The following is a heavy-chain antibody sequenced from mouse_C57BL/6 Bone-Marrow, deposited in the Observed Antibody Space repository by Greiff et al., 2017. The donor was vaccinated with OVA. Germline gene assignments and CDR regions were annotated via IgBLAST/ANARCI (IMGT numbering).Heavy chain of an antibody. CDR3: AREGIYPYYFDY. CDR2: IYPGSGST. Sequence: VQLQQSGAELVKPGASVKMSCKASGYTFTSYWITWVKQRPGQGLEWIGDIYPGSGSTNYNEKFKSKATLTVDTSSSTAYMQLSSLTSEDSAVYYCAREGIYPYYFDYWGQGTTLTVSS. CDR1: GYTFTSYW. D-gene: IGHD1-3*01. V-gene: IGHV1-55*01. J-gene: IGHJ2*01.